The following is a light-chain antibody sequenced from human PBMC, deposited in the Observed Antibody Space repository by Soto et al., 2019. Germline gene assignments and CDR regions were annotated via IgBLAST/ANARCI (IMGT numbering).Light chain of an antibody. V-gene: IGKV1-39*01. CDR3: QHSYSTPQDT. CDR1: QSISSY. J-gene: IGKJ4*01. Sequence: DIQMTQSPSSLSASVGDRVTITFRASQSISSYLNWYQQKPGKAPKLLIYAASSLQSGVPSRFSGSGSGTDFTLTTSSLQPEDFATYYCQHSYSTPQDTFGGGTKVEIK. CDR2: AAS.